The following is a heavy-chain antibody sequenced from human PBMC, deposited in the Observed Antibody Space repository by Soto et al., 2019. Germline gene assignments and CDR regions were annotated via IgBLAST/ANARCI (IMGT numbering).Heavy chain of an antibody. CDR2: ISGSGGST. CDR3: AKDHYVAGSVGFDY. V-gene: IGHV3-23*01. D-gene: IGHD6-19*01. Sequence: GGSLRLSCAASGFTFSSYAMSLVRQAPGKGLEWVSAISGSGGSTYYADSVKGRFTISRDNSKNTLYLQMNSLRAEDTAVYYCAKDHYVAGSVGFDYWGQGTLVTVSS. CDR1: GFTFSSYA. J-gene: IGHJ4*02.